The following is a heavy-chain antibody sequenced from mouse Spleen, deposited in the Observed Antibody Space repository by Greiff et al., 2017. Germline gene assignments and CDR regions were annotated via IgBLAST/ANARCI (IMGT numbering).Heavy chain of an antibody. D-gene: IGHD1-1*01. CDR3: ARNFYGSSYDWFAY. V-gene: IGHV2-2*01. CDR1: GFSLTSYG. J-gene: IGHJ3*01. Sequence: VNVVESGPGLVQPSQSLSITCTVSGFSLTSYGVHWVRQSPGKGLEWLGVIWSGGSTDYNAAFISRLSISKDNSKSQVFFKMSSLQADDTAIYYCARNFYGSSYDWFAYWGQGTLVTVSA. CDR2: IWSGGST.